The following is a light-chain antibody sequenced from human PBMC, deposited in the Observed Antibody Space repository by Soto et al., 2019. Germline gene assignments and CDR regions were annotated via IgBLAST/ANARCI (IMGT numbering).Light chain of an antibody. Sequence: DIQMTKSPATLSGSVRDRVTITCRASQTISSWLAWYQQKPGKAPKLLIYKTSTLKSGVPSRFSGSGSGTEFTLTISSLQPDDFATYYCQHYNSYSEAFGQGTKVDIK. CDR2: KTS. CDR1: QTISSW. V-gene: IGKV1-5*03. CDR3: QHYNSYSEA. J-gene: IGKJ1*01.